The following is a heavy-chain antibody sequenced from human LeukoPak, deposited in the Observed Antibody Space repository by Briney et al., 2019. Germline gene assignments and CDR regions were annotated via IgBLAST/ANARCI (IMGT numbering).Heavy chain of an antibody. V-gene: IGHV1-46*01. Sequence: ASVKVSCKASGYTFTSYYMHWVRQAPGQGLEWMGIINPSGGSTSYAQKFQGRVTMTRDTSTSTVYMELSRLRSDDTAVYYCAREANYDFWSGYYNYYYGMDVWGQGTTVTVSS. CDR2: INPSGGST. D-gene: IGHD3-3*01. J-gene: IGHJ6*02. CDR1: GYTFTSYY. CDR3: AREANYDFWSGYYNYYYGMDV.